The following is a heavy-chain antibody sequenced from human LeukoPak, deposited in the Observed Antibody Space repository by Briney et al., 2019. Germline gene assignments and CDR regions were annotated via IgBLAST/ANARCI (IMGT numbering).Heavy chain of an antibody. D-gene: IGHD6-6*01. CDR3: ATRGNYMAARGGHYYYYMDV. J-gene: IGHJ6*03. V-gene: IGHV3-23*01. CDR1: GFTFSSYA. CDR2: ISGSGGST. Sequence: GGSLRLSCAASGFTFSSYAMSWVRQAPGKGLEWVSAISGSGGSTYYADSVKGRFTISRDNSKNTLYLQMNSLRAEDTAVYYCATRGNYMAARGGHYYYYMDVWGKGTTVTVSS.